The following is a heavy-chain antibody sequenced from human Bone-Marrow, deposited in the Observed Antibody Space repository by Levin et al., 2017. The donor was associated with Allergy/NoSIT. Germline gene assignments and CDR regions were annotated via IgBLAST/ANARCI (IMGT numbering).Heavy chain of an antibody. D-gene: IGHD6-13*01. V-gene: IGHV3-53*01. CDR1: GFTVSSNY. Sequence: GGSLRLSCAASGFTVSSNYMSWVRQAPGKGLEWVSVIYSGGSTYYADSVKGRFTISRDNSKNTLYLQMNSLRAEDTAVYYCAREVAAAGTGGYYYYYGMDVWGQGTTVTVSS. J-gene: IGHJ6*02. CDR3: AREVAAAGTGGYYYYYGMDV. CDR2: IYSGGST.